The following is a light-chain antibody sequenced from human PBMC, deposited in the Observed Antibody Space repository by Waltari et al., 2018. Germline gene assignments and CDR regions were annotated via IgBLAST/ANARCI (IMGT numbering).Light chain of an antibody. Sequence: QTVVTQEPSLSVSPGGAVTLTCGLNAGSVSTSYYPSWYQQTPGQASIPLIYRTPTRSSVVSDSFSCSLVAINAALTITGAQADDESDYYCLLYINSVIWLFGGGTTLTVL. CDR1: AGSVSTSYY. CDR2: RTP. V-gene: IGLV8-61*01. CDR3: LLYINSVIWL. J-gene: IGLJ2*01.